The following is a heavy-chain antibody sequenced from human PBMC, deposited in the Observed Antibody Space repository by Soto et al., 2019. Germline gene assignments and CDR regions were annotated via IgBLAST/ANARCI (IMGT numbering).Heavy chain of an antibody. CDR2: ISSSSSYI. J-gene: IGHJ5*02. CDR3: AREKWAANWFDP. CDR1: GFTFSSYS. D-gene: IGHD1-26*01. Sequence: ESGGGLVKPGGSLRLSCAASGFTFSSYSMNWVRQAPGKGLEWVSSISSSSSYIYYADSVKGRFTISRDNAKNSLYLQMNSLRAEDTAVYYCAREKWAANWFDPWGQGTLVTVSS. V-gene: IGHV3-21*01.